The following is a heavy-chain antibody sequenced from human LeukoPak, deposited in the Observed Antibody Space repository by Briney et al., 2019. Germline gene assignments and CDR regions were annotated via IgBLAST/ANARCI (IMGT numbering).Heavy chain of an antibody. V-gene: IGHV3-7*05. CDR2: IKPDGTET. Sequence: PGGSLRLSCAASGFTFSNTWMNWVRQTPGRGLEWVACIKPDGTETYYVDSVKGRFTVSRDNDKNTLYLQMNSLRAEDTAVYYCARRGYESSGPKYYFDHWGQGILVTVSS. D-gene: IGHD3-22*01. CDR1: GFTFSNTW. J-gene: IGHJ4*02. CDR3: ARRGYESSGPKYYFDH.